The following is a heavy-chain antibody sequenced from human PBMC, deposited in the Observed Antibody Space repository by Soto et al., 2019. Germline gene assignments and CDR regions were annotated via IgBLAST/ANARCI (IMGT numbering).Heavy chain of an antibody. J-gene: IGHJ4*02. CDR3: AREGQYSYGEKEYYFDY. CDR1: GGSISSGGYY. Sequence: PSLTFTVSGGSISSGGYYWSWIRQHPGKGLEWIGYIYYSGSTYYNPSLKSRVTISVDTSKNQFSLKLSSVTAADTAVYYCAREGQYSYGEKEYYFDYWGQGTLVTVSS. CDR2: IYYSGST. V-gene: IGHV4-31*03. D-gene: IGHD5-18*01.